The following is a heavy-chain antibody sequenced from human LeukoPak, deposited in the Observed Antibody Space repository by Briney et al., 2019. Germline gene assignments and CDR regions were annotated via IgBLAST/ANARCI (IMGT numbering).Heavy chain of an antibody. Sequence: GGSLRLSCAASGFTLSSYGMPWVRQAPGKGLEWVAVISYDGSNKYYADSVKGRFTISRDNSKNTLYLQMNSLRAEDTAVYYCANLATDLWGQGTLVTVSS. D-gene: IGHD4-17*01. CDR1: GFTLSSYG. CDR2: ISYDGSNK. J-gene: IGHJ4*02. CDR3: ANLATDL. V-gene: IGHV3-30*18.